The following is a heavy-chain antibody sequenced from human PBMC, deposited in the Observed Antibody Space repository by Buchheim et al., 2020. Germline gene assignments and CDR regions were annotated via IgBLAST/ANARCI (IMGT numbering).Heavy chain of an antibody. V-gene: IGHV3-33*01. D-gene: IGHD5-12*01. J-gene: IGHJ4*02. Sequence: QVQLVESGGGVVQPGRSLRLSCAASGFTFSSYGMHWVRQAPGKGLDWVAVIWYAGSNKYYADSVMGRFTISRDNSKNTLYLQMSSLRAEDTAVYYCASSYSGFQPGDYWGQGTL. CDR2: IWYAGSNK. CDR3: ASSYSGFQPGDY. CDR1: GFTFSSYG.